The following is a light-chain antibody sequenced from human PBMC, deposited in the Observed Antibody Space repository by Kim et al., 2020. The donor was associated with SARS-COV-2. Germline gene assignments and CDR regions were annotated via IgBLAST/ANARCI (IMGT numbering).Light chain of an antibody. CDR3: SSFTSSSTWV. CDR2: DVS. CDR1: SSDVGAYKF. Sequence: GPLITIPSTGTSSDVGAYKFFSCCQQLTGRAPKLMFYDVSERPSGISNRFSGSKSGNTASLTISGLQAEDEADYHCSSFTSSSTWVFGGGTQLTVL. J-gene: IGLJ3*02. V-gene: IGLV2-14*04.